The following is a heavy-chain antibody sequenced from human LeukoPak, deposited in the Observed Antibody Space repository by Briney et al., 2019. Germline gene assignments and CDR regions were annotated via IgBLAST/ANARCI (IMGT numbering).Heavy chain of an antibody. CDR2: IYHSGST. D-gene: IGHD2-2*01. CDR3: ARLGGGCSSTSCYGWFDP. V-gene: IGHV4-38-2*01. Sequence: SETLSLTCAVSGYSISSGYYWGWIRQPPGKGLEWIGCIYHSGSTYYNPSLKSRVTISVDTSKNQFSLKLSSVTAADTAVYYCARLGGGCSSTSCYGWFDPWGQGTLVTVSS. CDR1: GYSISSGYY. J-gene: IGHJ5*02.